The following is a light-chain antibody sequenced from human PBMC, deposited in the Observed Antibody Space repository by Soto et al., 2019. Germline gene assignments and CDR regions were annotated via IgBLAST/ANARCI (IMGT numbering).Light chain of an antibody. CDR3: QKYDSAPLT. CDR1: QDIGHS. CDR2: GAS. Sequence: DIHISQSASSRSSFFCDRVIFTCRASQDIGHSLAWYQQKPGRPIQLLIYGASTLHSGVPSRFSGSGSGTDFTLTISSLQPEDVATYYCQKYDSAPLTFGGGTKVDIK. V-gene: IGKV1-27*01. J-gene: IGKJ4*01.